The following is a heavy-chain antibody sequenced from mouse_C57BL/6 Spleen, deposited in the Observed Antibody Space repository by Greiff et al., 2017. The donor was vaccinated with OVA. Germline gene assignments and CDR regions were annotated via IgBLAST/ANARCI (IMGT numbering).Heavy chain of an antibody. V-gene: IGHV1-81*01. CDR3: ARPLAITTVVEGAMDY. CDR1: GYTFTSYG. D-gene: IGHD1-1*01. Sequence: QVQLQQSGAELARPGASVKLSCKASGYTFTSYGISWVKQRTGQGLEWIGEIYPRSGNTYYNEKFKGKATLTADKSSSTAYMELRSLTSEDSAVYFCARPLAITTVVEGAMDYWGQGTSVTVSS. J-gene: IGHJ4*01. CDR2: IYPRSGNT.